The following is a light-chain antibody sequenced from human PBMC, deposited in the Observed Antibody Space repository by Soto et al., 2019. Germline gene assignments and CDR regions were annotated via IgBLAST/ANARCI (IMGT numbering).Light chain of an antibody. J-gene: IGLJ1*01. CDR1: SSNIGAVYD. CDR2: GNS. CDR3: AAWDDSLGAYV. Sequence: QSVLTQPPSVSGAPGQRVTISCTGSSSNIGAVYDVHWYQHLPGTAPKLLIYGNSNRPSGVPDRFSGSKSGTSASLAIGGLQSEDGADYYCAAWDDSLGAYVFGTGTQLTVL. V-gene: IGLV1-40*01.